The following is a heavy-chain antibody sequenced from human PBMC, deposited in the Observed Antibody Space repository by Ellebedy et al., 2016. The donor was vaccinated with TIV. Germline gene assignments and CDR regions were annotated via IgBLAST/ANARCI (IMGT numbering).Heavy chain of an antibody. J-gene: IGHJ5*02. CDR2: IIPVHGTA. D-gene: IGHD2-2*02. CDR1: GGTFSTYA. V-gene: IGHV1-69*13. Sequence: SVKVSCXASGGTFSTYAISWVRQAPGQGLEWMGGIIPVHGTANYAPKFQGRVTITADESTSTAYMELNNLRSEDTAMYYCARAGVVPATINWFDPWGQGSLVTVSS. CDR3: ARAGVVPATINWFDP.